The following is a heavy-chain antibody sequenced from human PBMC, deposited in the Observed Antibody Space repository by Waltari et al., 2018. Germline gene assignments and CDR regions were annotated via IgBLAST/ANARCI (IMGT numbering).Heavy chain of an antibody. V-gene: IGHV4-39*05. J-gene: IGHJ3*02. CDR3: EVKDSSWYVMI. CDR1: GSPICSSSYY. Sequence: QLQLQQSGPGLVKPSEIPSLTCTVPGSPICSSSYYQAWISQAPGKGLEWIGSIYYSGSTYYNPSLKGRVTISVDTSKNQFALKLSSVTAADTAVYYCEVKDSSWYVMIWGQGTMVTVSS. CDR2: IYYSGST. D-gene: IGHD6-13*01.